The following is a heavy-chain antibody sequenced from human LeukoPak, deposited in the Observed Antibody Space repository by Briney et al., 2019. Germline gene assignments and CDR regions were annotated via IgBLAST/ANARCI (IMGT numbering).Heavy chain of an antibody. J-gene: IGHJ3*02. CDR2: IYYSGST. Sequence: SETLSLTCTVSGGSISSSSYYWGWIRQPPGKGLEWIGSIYYSGSTSYNPSLKSRVTISVDTSKNQFSLKLSSVTAADTAVYYCARERSRLPLWVPAAKDDAFDIWGQGTMVTVSS. V-gene: IGHV4-39*07. D-gene: IGHD2-2*01. CDR3: ARERSRLPLWVPAAKDDAFDI. CDR1: GGSISSSSYY.